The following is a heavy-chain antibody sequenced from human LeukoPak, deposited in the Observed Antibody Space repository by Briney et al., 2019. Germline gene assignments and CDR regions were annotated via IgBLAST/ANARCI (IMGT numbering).Heavy chain of an antibody. Sequence: GETLRLSCGASGFIFHSYSMNWVRQAPGKGREGVSYISSGSSTIYYADSVKGRFTISRDNARNSLFLQMNSLRDEDTAVYYCARVLSSSSPFDYWGQGTLVTVSS. D-gene: IGHD6-6*01. CDR3: ARVLSSSSPFDY. J-gene: IGHJ4*02. CDR1: GFIFHSYS. CDR2: ISSGSSTI. V-gene: IGHV3-48*02.